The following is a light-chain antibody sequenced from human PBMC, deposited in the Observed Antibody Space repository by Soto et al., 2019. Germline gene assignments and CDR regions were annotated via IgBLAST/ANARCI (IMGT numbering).Light chain of an antibody. CDR3: HRTYNAPFT. CDR2: AAS. CDR1: EPIDRY. Sequence: DIQMTQSPSSVSALIGDRVTITCRASEPIDRYLSWYQQRPGKAPRVLIIAASDLQSGVPSRFSGSGSGTDFTLTISILQHEAVATYYCHRTYNAPFTFCPGTKL. J-gene: IGKJ3*01. V-gene: IGKV1-39*01.